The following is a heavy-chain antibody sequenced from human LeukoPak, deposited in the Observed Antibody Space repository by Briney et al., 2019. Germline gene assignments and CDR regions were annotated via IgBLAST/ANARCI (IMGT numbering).Heavy chain of an antibody. Sequence: PGGSLRPSCAASGITFSGAWMHWVRQAPGKGLVWGSRINDDGSFRRYANSVKGRFTISRDNAKSTLFLQMDSLRAEDTAVYYCARVSGPGMNEYYLLWGQGTLVTVSS. J-gene: IGHJ1*01. CDR1: GITFSGAW. CDR3: ARVSGPGMNEYYLL. D-gene: IGHD3-10*01. V-gene: IGHV3-74*01. CDR2: INDDGSFR.